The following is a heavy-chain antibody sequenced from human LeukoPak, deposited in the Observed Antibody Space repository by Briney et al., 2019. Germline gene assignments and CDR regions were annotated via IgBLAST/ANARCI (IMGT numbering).Heavy chain of an antibody. V-gene: IGHV1-46*01. CDR3: AKDRTTAMVTGFDY. J-gene: IGHJ4*02. CDR2: INPSGGGT. Sequence: GASVKVSCKASGYTFTDYYIHWVRQPPGQGLGWMGMINPSGGGTTYAQKFQGRVSMTRDTSTSTVYMELSSLRSEDTAVYYCAKDRTTAMVTGFDYWGQGTLVTVSS. CDR1: GYTFTDYY. D-gene: IGHD5-18*01.